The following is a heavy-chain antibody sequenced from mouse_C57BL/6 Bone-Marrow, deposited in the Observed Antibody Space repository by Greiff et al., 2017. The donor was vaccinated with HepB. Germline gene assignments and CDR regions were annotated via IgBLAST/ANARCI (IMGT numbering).Heavy chain of an antibody. Sequence: QVQLQQSGAELMKPGASVKLSCKATGYTFTGYWIEWVKQRPGHGLEWIGEILPGSGSTNYNEKFKGKATFTADTSSNTAYMQLSSLTTADSAIYYCARRKGRGFSWFAYWGQGTLVTVSA. V-gene: IGHV1-9*01. CDR1: GYTFTGYW. CDR2: ILPGSGST. J-gene: IGHJ3*01. CDR3: ARRKGRGFSWFAY.